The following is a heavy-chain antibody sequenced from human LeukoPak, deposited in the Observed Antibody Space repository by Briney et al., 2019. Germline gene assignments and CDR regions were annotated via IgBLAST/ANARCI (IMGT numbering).Heavy chain of an antibody. D-gene: IGHD2-15*01. CDR1: GYTFTSYG. CDR3: ARVATIMWYYFDY. V-gene: IGHV1-2*02. Sequence: ASVKVSCKASGYTFTSYGISWVRQAPGQGLEWMGWINPNSGGTNYAQKFQGRVTMTRDTSISTAYMELSRLRSDDTAVYYCARVATIMWYYFDYWGQGTLVTVSS. CDR2: INPNSGGT. J-gene: IGHJ4*02.